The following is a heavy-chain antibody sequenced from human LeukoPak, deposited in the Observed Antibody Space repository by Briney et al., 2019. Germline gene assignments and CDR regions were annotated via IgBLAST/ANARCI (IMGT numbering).Heavy chain of an antibody. D-gene: IGHD1-1*01. CDR3: ASHEGYSFDY. CDR1: GGSFSGYY. J-gene: IGHJ4*02. CDR2: IYYSGST. V-gene: IGHV4-59*01. Sequence: PSETLSLTCAVYGGSFSGYYWSWIRQPPGKGLEWIGYIYYSGSTNYNPSLKSRVTISVDTSKNQFSLKLSSVTAADTAVYYCASHEGYSFDYWGQGTLVTVSS.